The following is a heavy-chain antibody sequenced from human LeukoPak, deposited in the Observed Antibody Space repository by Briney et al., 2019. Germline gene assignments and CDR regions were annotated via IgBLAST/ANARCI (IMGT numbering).Heavy chain of an antibody. D-gene: IGHD5-24*01. Sequence: GGSLRLSCTGSGFAFSSYAMHWVRQTPGQGLQYVSAISSTGGSTYYANSVKGRFTISRDNSKNTLYLQMGNLRAEDMAVYYCARAEGSADGFITYWFFDLWGRGTLVTVSS. CDR3: ARAEGSADGFITYWFFDL. J-gene: IGHJ2*01. V-gene: IGHV3-64*01. CDR1: GFAFSSYA. CDR2: ISSTGGST.